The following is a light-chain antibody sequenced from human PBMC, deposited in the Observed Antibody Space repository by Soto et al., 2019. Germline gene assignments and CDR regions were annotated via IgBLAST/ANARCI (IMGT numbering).Light chain of an antibody. CDR1: SSDVGGYNY. CDR2: DVS. Sequence: QSALTQPASVSGSPGQSITISCTGTSSDVGGYNYVSWYQQHPGKAPKLMIYDVSTRPSGVSNRFSGSKSGNTASLTISGLQADDEADYYCSSYTSSSTLDVVFGGGTKLTVL. CDR3: SSYTSSSTLDVV. V-gene: IGLV2-14*01. J-gene: IGLJ2*01.